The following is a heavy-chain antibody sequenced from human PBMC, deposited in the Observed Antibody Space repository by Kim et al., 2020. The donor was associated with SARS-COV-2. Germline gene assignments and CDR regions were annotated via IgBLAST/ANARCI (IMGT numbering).Heavy chain of an antibody. V-gene: IGHV1-46*01. J-gene: IGHJ4*02. CDR3: ARESTDTTMIVVVITYFDY. CDR2: INPSGGST. Sequence: WMGIINPSGGSTSYAQKFQGRVTMTRDTSTSTVYMELSSLRSEDTAVYYCARESTDTTMIVVVITYFDYWGQGTLVTVSS. D-gene: IGHD3-22*01.